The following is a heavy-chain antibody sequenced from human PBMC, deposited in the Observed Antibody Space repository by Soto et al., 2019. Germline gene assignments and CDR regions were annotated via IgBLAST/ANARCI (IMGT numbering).Heavy chain of an antibody. J-gene: IGHJ6*02. D-gene: IGHD6-6*01. CDR3: ARRSDNSGGSSSSYYYYGMDV. CDR1: GGSISSYY. CDR2: IYYSGST. Sequence: SETLSLTCTVSGGSISSYYWSWIRQPPGKGLEWIGYIYYSGSTNYNPSLKSRVTISVDTSKNQFSLKLSSVTAADTAVYYCARRSDNSGGSSSSYYYYGMDVWGQGTTVTVSS. V-gene: IGHV4-59*08.